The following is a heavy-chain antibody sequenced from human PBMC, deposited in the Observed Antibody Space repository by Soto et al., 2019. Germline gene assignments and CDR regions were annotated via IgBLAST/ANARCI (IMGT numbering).Heavy chain of an antibody. CDR1: GFTFSSYA. CDR2: ISGSGGST. V-gene: IGHV3-23*01. J-gene: IGHJ5*02. Sequence: GGSLRLSCAASGFTFSSYAMSWVRQAPGKGLEWVSAISGSGGSTYYADSVKGRSTISRDNSKNTLYLQMNSLRAEDTAVYYCAKDPLKYYDSSGYWDNWFDPWGQGTLVTVSS. D-gene: IGHD3-22*01. CDR3: AKDPLKYYDSSGYWDNWFDP.